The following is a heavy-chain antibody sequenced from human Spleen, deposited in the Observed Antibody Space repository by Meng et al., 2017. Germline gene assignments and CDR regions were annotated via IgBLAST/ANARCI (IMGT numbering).Heavy chain of an antibody. CDR1: GYTFPDYW. CDR2: INPKSGDT. Sequence: QVQAVQSGAEVKKAGASVKVSCKASGYTFPDYWLHWVRRAPGQGLEWMGRINPKSGDTHYAQRFQGRVTMTGDTSISTAYMELSGLRSDDTAMYYCARDEDISAAGKLFGDYWGQGTLVTVSS. CDR3: ARDEDISAAGKLFGDY. D-gene: IGHD6-13*01. V-gene: IGHV1-2*06. J-gene: IGHJ4*02.